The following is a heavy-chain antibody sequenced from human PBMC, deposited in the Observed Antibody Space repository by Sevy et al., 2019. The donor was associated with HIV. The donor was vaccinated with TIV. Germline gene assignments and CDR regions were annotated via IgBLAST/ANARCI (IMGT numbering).Heavy chain of an antibody. D-gene: IGHD1-26*01. CDR2: LGGSGGSI. V-gene: IGHV3-23*01. CDR1: GFTSSNYA. CDR3: AKDRIWELGDSFDV. Sequence: GGSLRLSCAASGFTSSNYAMSWVRQAPGKGLEWVSGLGGSGGSIYYADSVKGRFTISRDNSRNTLYLQMNSLRAEDTAVYYCAKDRIWELGDSFDVWGQGTMVTVSS. J-gene: IGHJ3*01.